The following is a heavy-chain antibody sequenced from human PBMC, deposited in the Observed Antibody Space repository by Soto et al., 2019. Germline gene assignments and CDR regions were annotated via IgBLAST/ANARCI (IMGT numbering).Heavy chain of an antibody. D-gene: IGHD3-3*01. CDR3: ARDEGNNYDFCPNCLIN. V-gene: IGHV1-69*13. CDR1: GGTFSSYA. Sequence: VASVKVSCKASGGTFSSYAISWVRQAPGQGLEWMGGIIPIFGTANYAQKFQGRVTITADESTSTAYMELSSLRSEDTAVYYCARDEGNNYDFCPNCLINWGQGTLVTVSS. J-gene: IGHJ4*02. CDR2: IIPIFGTA.